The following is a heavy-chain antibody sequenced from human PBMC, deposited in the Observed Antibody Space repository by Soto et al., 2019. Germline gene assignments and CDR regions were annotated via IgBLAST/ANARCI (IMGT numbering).Heavy chain of an antibody. CDR2: IIPIFGSR. J-gene: IGHJ6*02. V-gene: IGHV1-69*13. CDR3: ARGETYLGV. CDR1: RDTFSKYA. D-gene: IGHD3-16*01. Sequence: SVKVSCKASRDTFSKYAINWVRQAPGQGLEWMGWIIPIFGSRKYAEKFQGRVTITADESTSTAYMDLKSLTFEDTAVYYCARGETYLGVWGQGTTVTVSS.